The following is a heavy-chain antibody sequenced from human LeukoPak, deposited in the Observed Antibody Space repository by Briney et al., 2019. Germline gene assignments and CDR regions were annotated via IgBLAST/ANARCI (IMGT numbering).Heavy chain of an antibody. Sequence: ASVKVSCKASGYTFTSYDINWVRQATGQGLEWMGWMNPNSGNTGYAQKLQGRVTMTTNTSISTAYMELSSLRSEDTAVYYCARTNLDCKNGVCYDYWGQGTLVNVSS. D-gene: IGHD2-8*01. V-gene: IGHV1-8*01. CDR1: GYTFTSYD. J-gene: IGHJ4*02. CDR2: MNPNSGNT. CDR3: ARTNLDCKNGVCYDY.